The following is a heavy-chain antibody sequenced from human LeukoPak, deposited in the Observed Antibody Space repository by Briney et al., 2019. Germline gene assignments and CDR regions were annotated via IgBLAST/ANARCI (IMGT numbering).Heavy chain of an antibody. V-gene: IGHV6-1*01. CDR1: GDSVSINSAA. CDR3: ARAFYGDYVPPEYYYGMDV. J-gene: IGHJ6*02. D-gene: IGHD4-17*01. Sequence: SQTLSLTCAISGDSVSINSAAWNWIRQSPSRGLEWLGRTYYRSKWYNDYAVSVKSRITINPDTSKNQFSLQLNSVTPEDTAVYYCARAFYGDYVPPEYYYGMDVWGQGTTVTVSS. CDR2: TYYRSKWYN.